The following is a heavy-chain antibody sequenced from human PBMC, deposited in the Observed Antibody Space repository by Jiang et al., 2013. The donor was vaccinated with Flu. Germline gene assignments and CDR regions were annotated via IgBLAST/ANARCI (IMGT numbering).Heavy chain of an antibody. V-gene: IGHV3-23*01. Sequence: WVRQASREGAWSGSASVSGGGESTYNADSVKGRFTVSRDNSKNTLFLRMNSLRVDDTAVYYCAKLGDYFDSSAFFDHWGLGTLVTVSS. J-gene: IGHJ4*02. D-gene: IGHD3-22*01. CDR3: AKLGDYFDSSAFFDH. CDR2: VSGGGEST.